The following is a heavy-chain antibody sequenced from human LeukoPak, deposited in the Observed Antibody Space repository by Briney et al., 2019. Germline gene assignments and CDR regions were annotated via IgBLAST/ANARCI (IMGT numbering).Heavy chain of an antibody. CDR1: GFTFSNYA. CDR3: ARARPDCGGDCYSGFDY. J-gene: IGHJ4*02. D-gene: IGHD2-21*02. V-gene: IGHV4-39*01. CDR2: IYYSGST. Sequence: GSLRLSCAASGFTFSNYAMSWVRQPPGKGLEWIGSIYYSGSTYYNPSLKSRVTISVDTSKNQFSLKLSSVTAADTAVYYCARARPDCGGDCYSGFDYWGQGTLVTVSS.